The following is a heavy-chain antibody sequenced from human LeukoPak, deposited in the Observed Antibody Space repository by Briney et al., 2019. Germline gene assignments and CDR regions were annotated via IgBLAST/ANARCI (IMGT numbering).Heavy chain of an antibody. Sequence: GGSLRLSCAASGFTVSSNYMSWVRQAPGKGLEWVSVIYSGGSKYYADSVKGRFTISRHNSKNTLYLQTSSLRPEDTAVYYCVKVRGSGWYYFDYWGQGTLVTVS. CDR2: IYSGGSK. CDR3: VKVRGSGWYYFDY. J-gene: IGHJ4*02. D-gene: IGHD6-19*01. V-gene: IGHV3-53*04. CDR1: GFTVSSNY.